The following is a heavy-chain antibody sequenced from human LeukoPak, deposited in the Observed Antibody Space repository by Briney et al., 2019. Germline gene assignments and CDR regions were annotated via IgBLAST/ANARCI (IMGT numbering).Heavy chain of an antibody. CDR1: GFTFSSYW. V-gene: IGHV3-7*01. CDR3: ASAHGYGDYGDY. J-gene: IGHJ4*02. Sequence: GGSLRLSCAASGFTFSSYWMSWVRRAPGKGLEWVANIKQDGSEKYYVDSVKGRFTISRDNAKNSLYLQMNSLRAEDTAVYYCASAHGYGDYGDYWGQGTLVTVSS. D-gene: IGHD4-17*01. CDR2: IKQDGSEK.